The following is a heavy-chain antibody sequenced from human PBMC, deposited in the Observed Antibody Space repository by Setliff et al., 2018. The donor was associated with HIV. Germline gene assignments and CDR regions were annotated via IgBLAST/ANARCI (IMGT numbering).Heavy chain of an antibody. Sequence: ASVKVSCKASGYTFTGYDISWVRQAPGQGLEWMGWISAYNGNTNYAQKLQGRVTMTTDTSTSTAYMELRSLRSDDTAVYYCAILGRRYCNHYTASCYETAGGDSDLKTSDYWGPGTLVTVSS. V-gene: IGHV1-18*01. J-gene: IGHJ4*02. D-gene: IGHD2-21*02. CDR1: GYTFTGYD. CDR3: AILGRRYCNHYTASCYETAGGDSDLKTSDY. CDR2: ISAYNGNT.